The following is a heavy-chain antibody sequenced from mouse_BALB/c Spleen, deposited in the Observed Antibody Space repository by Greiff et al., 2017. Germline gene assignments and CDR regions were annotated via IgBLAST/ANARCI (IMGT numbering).Heavy chain of an antibody. CDR3: ARYDYGSLDY. J-gene: IGHJ2*01. CDR1: GYSITSGYY. V-gene: IGHV3-6*02. D-gene: IGHD1-1*01. CDR2: ISYDGSN. Sequence: EVQLQQSGPGLVKPSQSLSLTCSVTGYSITSGYYWNWIRQFPGNKLEWMGYISYDGSNNYNPSLKNRISITRDTSKNQFFLKLNSVTTEDTATYDCARYDYGSLDYWGQGTTLTVSS.